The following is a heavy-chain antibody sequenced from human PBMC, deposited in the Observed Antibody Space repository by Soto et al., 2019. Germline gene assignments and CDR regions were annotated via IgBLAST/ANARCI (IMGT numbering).Heavy chain of an antibody. Sequence: EVQLVESGGGLVQPGGSLRLSCEASGFTFSGFDMHWVRQGTGEDLEWVSGIGTLGDTFYADSVKGRFTISRESATNSLYLQMNNVRAEDTAVYYRFAIGTRHTNTWSGAFWGRGTLVAVSS. CDR1: GFTFSGFD. J-gene: IGHJ4*02. V-gene: IGHV3-13*01. D-gene: IGHD3-10*01. CDR3: FAIGTRHTNTWSGAF. CDR2: IGTLGDT.